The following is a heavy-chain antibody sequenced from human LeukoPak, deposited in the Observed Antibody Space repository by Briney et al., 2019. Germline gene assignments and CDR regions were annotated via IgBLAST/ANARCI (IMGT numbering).Heavy chain of an antibody. Sequence: GGSLRLSCAASGFTFSDYYTSWIRQAPGKGPEWVSYISSSSSYTNYADSVKGRFTISRDNAKNSLYLQMNSLRAEDTAVYYCASEDYGSGTPYGMDVWGKGTTVTVSS. V-gene: IGHV3-11*06. CDR2: ISSSSSYT. CDR1: GFTFSDYY. D-gene: IGHD3-10*01. J-gene: IGHJ6*04. CDR3: ASEDYGSGTPYGMDV.